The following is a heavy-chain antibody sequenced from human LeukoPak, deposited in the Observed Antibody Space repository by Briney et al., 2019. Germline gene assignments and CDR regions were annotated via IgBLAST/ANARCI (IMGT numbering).Heavy chain of an antibody. Sequence: SETLSLTCAVYGGSFSGYYWSWIRQLPGKGLEWIGEINHSGSTNYNPSLKSRVTISVDTSKNQFSLKLSSVTAADTAVYYCARVGLVPAAICWFGPWGQGTLVTVSS. V-gene: IGHV4-34*01. CDR1: GGSFSGYY. J-gene: IGHJ5*02. CDR2: INHSGST. D-gene: IGHD2-2*01. CDR3: ARVGLVPAAICWFGP.